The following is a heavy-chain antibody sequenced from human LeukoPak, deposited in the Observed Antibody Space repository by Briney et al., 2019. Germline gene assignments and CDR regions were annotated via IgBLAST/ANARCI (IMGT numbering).Heavy chain of an antibody. V-gene: IGHV4-38-2*02. D-gene: IGHD3-22*01. CDR1: GYSISSGYY. J-gene: IGHJ4*02. CDR2: IFHSGST. Sequence: SETLSLTCTVSGYSISSGYYWGWIRQPPGKGLEWIGNIFHSGSTYYNPSLKSRVTISVDTSKNQFSLKLSPVTAADTAVYYCARNYYDGSGRFLWGQGTLVTVSS. CDR3: ARNYYDGSGRFL.